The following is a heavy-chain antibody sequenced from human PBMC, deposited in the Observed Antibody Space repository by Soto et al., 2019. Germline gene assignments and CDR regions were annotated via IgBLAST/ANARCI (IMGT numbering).Heavy chain of an antibody. CDR3: ARSPLVDYDSGGYYPQHFDY. Sequence: TRAVTWTRSRWSISRYERWSWVRQSPGKGLEWIGDIYHGGSTNYNPSLKSRVTISVDTSKNQFSLKLSSVTAADTAVYYCARSPLVDYDSGGYYPQHFDYWGQGTLVTVSS. CDR1: RWSISRYER. D-gene: IGHD3-22*01. J-gene: IGHJ4*02. CDR2: IYHGGST. V-gene: IGHV4-4*02.